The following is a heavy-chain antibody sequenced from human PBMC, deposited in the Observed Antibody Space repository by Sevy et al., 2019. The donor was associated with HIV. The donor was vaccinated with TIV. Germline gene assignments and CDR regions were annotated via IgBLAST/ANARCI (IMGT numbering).Heavy chain of an antibody. J-gene: IGHJ4*02. CDR2: ISGSGGST. CDR1: GFTFSNYA. V-gene: IGHV3-23*01. D-gene: IGHD2-21*02. Sequence: GGSLRLSCAASGFTFSNYAMSWVRQAPGKGLQWVSVISGSGGSTDYADSVKGRFTISRDNSKNTMFLQMNSLRAEDTAVYYCARKMELLVPDYWGQGTLVTVSS. CDR3: ARKMELLVPDY.